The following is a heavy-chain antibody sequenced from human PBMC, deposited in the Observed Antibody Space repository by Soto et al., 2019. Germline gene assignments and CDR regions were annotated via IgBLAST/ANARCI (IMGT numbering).Heavy chain of an antibody. Sequence: SATLSLTCTVSGGSISSYYWSWIRQPPGKGLEWIGYIYYSGSTNYNPSLKSRVTISVDTSKNQFSLKLSSVTAADTAVYYCARADLDIVANDYWGEGTLVTVSS. V-gene: IGHV4-59*01. CDR3: ARADLDIVANDY. CDR2: IYYSGST. CDR1: GGSISSYY. D-gene: IGHD5-12*01. J-gene: IGHJ4*02.